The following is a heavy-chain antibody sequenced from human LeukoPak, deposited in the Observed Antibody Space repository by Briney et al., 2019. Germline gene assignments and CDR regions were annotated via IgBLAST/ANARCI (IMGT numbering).Heavy chain of an antibody. CDR1: GFTFSSYA. Sequence: GGSLRLSCAASGFTFSSYAMSWVRQAPGKGLEWVSRVNSDGSLTNYADYVKCRFTISIDNAKNTLYLQMNSQRAEDTAVYFCSRDSIEDNYGDYVGDYWGQGTLVTVSS. CDR2: VNSDGSLT. CDR3: SRDSIEDNYGDYVGDY. J-gene: IGHJ4*02. V-gene: IGHV3-74*01. D-gene: IGHD4-17*01.